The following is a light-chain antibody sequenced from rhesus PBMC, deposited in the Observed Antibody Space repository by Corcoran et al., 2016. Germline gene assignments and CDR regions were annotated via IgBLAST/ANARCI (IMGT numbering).Light chain of an antibody. J-gene: IGKJ3*01. CDR3: QHGYGIPFT. Sequence: DIQMTQSPSSLSASVGDRVTITCQASQAISNNLAWYPQKPGKVPKLLSYAASTLQSGVPSRFSGSGSGTDFTLTISSLQPEDFATNYCQHGYGIPFTFGPGTKLDIK. V-gene: IGKV1S17*01. CDR1: QAISNN. CDR2: AAS.